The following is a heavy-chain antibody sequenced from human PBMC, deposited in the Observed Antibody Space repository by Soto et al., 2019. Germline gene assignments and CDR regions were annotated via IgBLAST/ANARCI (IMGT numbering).Heavy chain of an antibody. CDR3: ARSFVHYYGSGSYHY. CDR2: INHSGST. V-gene: IGHV4-34*01. Sequence: KTSETLSLTCAVYGGSFSGYYWSWIRQPPGKGLEWIGEINHSGSTNYNPSLKSRVTISVDTSKNQFSLKLSSVTAADTAVYYCARSFVHYYGSGSYHYWGQGTLVTVSS. CDR1: GGSFSGYY. J-gene: IGHJ4*02. D-gene: IGHD3-10*01.